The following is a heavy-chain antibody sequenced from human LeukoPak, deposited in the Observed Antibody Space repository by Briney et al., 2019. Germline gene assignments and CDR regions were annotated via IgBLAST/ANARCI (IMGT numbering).Heavy chain of an antibody. CDR1: GGSISSGTYH. V-gene: IGHV4-31*01. CDR3: ARNRGIAAAGYYYHYMDV. D-gene: IGHD6-13*01. CDR2: ISYGGTT. J-gene: IGHJ6*03. Sequence: SQTLSLTCTVSGGSISSGTYHWSWIRQYPGKGLEWIGHISYGGTTYYNPSLKSQVTISLDTSRNHFSLKLNSVTAADTAVYYCARNRGIAAAGYYYHYMDVWGKGTTVTVSS.